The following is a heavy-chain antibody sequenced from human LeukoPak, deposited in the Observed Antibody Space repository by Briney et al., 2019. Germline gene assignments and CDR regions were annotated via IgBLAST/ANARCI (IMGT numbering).Heavy chain of an antibody. V-gene: IGHV3-23*01. CDR1: GFTLSTNA. J-gene: IGHJ4*02. CDR3: AKDVGKWESLHFFDY. CDR2: ISGSGAST. Sequence: PGGSLRLSCLTSGFTLSTNALSWVRQAPGKGLEWISGISGSGASTYYADSVMGRFTISRDDSRNTLYLRMNSLRGDDTAVYYCAKDVGKWESLHFFDYWGQGTLVTVSS. D-gene: IGHD1-26*01.